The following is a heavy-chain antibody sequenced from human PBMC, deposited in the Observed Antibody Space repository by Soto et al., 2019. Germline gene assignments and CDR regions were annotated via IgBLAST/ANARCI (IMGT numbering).Heavy chain of an antibody. Sequence: PSETLSLTCTVSGGSISSGDYYWAWIRQPPGKGLEWIGNIYYSGSTYYNPSLKSRVAISVDTSKNHFSLKLSSVTAADTAVYYCASRKSSPYFDYWGQGTLLTVSS. V-gene: IGHV4-30-4*01. D-gene: IGHD3-10*01. J-gene: IGHJ4*02. CDR2: IYYSGST. CDR1: GGSISSGDYY. CDR3: ASRKSSPYFDY.